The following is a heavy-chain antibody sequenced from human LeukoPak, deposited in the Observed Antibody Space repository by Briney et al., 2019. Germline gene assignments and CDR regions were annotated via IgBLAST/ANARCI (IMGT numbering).Heavy chain of an antibody. CDR2: IYHSGST. CDR3: ARVDCSSTSCYAYYYYYGMDV. Sequence: SETLSLTCAVSGGSISSSNWWSWVRQPPGKGLEWIGEIYHSGSTNYNPSLKSRVTISVDKSKNQFSLKLSSVTAADTAVYYCARVDCSSTSCYAYYYYYGMDVWGQGTRSPSP. J-gene: IGHJ6*02. D-gene: IGHD2-2*01. CDR1: GGSISSSNW. V-gene: IGHV4-4*02.